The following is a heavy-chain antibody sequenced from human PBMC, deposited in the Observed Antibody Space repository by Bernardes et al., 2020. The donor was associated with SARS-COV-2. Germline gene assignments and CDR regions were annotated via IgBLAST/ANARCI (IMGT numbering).Heavy chain of an antibody. CDR1: GFTFSKNA. V-gene: IGHV3-23*01. CDR3: SKNAKYSSSSMEV. Sequence: GGSLRLSCVASGFTFSKNAMTWVRQVPGKGLEWVSAISAIGGSTYYAESVKGRFTISRDNSRNTLYLEMNSLRAEDTAVYYCSKNAKYSSSSMEVWGQGTTVPVS. CDR2: ISAIGGST. D-gene: IGHD6-6*01. J-gene: IGHJ6*02.